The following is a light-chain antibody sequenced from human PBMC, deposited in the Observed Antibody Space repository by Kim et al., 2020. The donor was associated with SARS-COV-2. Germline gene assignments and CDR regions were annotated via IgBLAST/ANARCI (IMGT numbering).Light chain of an antibody. CDR1: QSVSSSY. CDR3: QQYGSSRWT. Sequence: EIVLTQSPGTLSLSPGERATLSCRASQSVSSSYLAWYQQKPGQAPRLLIYGASSMATGIPDRFSGSGSGTDFTLTISRLEPEDFGVYYCQQYGSSRWTFGQGTKVDIK. CDR2: GAS. V-gene: IGKV3-20*01. J-gene: IGKJ1*01.